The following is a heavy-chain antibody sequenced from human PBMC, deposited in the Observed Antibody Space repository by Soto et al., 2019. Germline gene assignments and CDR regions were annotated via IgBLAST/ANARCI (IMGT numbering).Heavy chain of an antibody. CDR3: AREVGVDYGGQNWFDP. CDR2: IYYSGST. D-gene: IGHD4-17*01. CDR1: GGSISISY. V-gene: IGHV4-59*01. J-gene: IGHJ5*02. Sequence: LSLTCTVSGGSISISYWSWIRQPPGKGLEWIGYIYYSGSTNYNPSLKSRVTISVDTSKNQFSLKLSSVTAADTAVYYCAREVGVDYGGQNWFDPWGQGTLVTVSS.